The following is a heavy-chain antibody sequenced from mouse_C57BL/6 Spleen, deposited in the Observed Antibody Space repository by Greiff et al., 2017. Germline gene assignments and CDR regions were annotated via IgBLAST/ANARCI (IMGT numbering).Heavy chain of an antibody. V-gene: IGHV1-15*01. CDR2: IDPETGGT. CDR3: TSPLYYYGSSYGY. D-gene: IGHD1-1*01. Sequence: VQLQQSGAELVRPGASVTLSCKASGYTFTDYEMHWVKQTPVHGLEWIGAIDPETGGTAYNQKFKGKAILTADKSSSTAYMELRSLTSEDSAVYYCTSPLYYYGSSYGYWGQGTTLTVSS. J-gene: IGHJ2*01. CDR1: GYTFTDYE.